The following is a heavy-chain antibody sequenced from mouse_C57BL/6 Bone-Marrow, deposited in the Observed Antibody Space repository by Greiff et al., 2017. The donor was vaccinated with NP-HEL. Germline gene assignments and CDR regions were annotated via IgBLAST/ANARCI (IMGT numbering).Heavy chain of an antibody. V-gene: IGHV5-9-1*02. J-gene: IGHJ1*03. CDR1: GFTFSSYA. CDR3: TRDQDYGSNYLWYFDV. Sequence: EVKLVESGDGLVKPGGSLKLSCAASGFTFSSYAMSWVRQTPEKRLEWVAYISSGGDYIYYADTVKGRFTISRDNARNTLYLQMSSLKSEDTAMYYCTRDQDYGSNYLWYFDVWGTGTTVTVSS. D-gene: IGHD1-1*01. CDR2: ISSGGDYI.